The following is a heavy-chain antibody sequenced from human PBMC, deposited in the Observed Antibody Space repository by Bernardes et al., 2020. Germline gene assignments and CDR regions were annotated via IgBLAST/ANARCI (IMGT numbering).Heavy chain of an antibody. V-gene: IGHV1-18*01. CDR3: ARAPSTYRAAALDAFDI. CDR1: GYTFTSYG. D-gene: IGHD2-2*02. CDR2: ISAYNGNT. Sequence: ASVKVSCKASGYTFTSYGISWVRQAPGQGLEWMGWISAYNGNTNYAQKLQGRVTMTTDTSTSTAYMELRSLRSDDTAVYYCARAPSTYRAAALDAFDIWGKGKMLTVSS. J-gene: IGHJ3*02.